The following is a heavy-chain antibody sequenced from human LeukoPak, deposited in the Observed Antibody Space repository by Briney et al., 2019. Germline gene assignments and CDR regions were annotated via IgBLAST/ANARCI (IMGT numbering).Heavy chain of an antibody. CDR2: IYYSGST. J-gene: IGHJ6*03. CDR3: ARGVHSSSWGRRYYYYMDV. D-gene: IGHD6-13*01. Sequence: SETLSLTCTVSGGSISSYCWSWIRQPPGKGLEWIGYIYYSGSTNYNPSLKSRVTISVDTSKNQFSLKLSSVTAADTAVYYCARGVHSSSWGRRYYYYMDVWGKGTTVTVSS. V-gene: IGHV4-59*01. CDR1: GGSISSYC.